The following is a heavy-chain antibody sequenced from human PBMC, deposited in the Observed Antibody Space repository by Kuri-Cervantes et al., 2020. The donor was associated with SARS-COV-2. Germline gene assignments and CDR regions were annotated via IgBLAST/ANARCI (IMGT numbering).Heavy chain of an antibody. CDR1: GFTFSSYS. V-gene: IGHV3-21*01. Sequence: GGSLRLSCAASGFTFSSYSMNWVRQAPGKGLEWVSSISSSGSYIYYADSVKGRFTISRDSAKNSLYLQMNSLRAEDTAVYYCARGVVVPAANMGYDAFDIWGQGTMVTVSS. D-gene: IGHD2-2*01. CDR3: ARGVVVPAANMGYDAFDI. CDR2: ISSSGSYI. J-gene: IGHJ3*02.